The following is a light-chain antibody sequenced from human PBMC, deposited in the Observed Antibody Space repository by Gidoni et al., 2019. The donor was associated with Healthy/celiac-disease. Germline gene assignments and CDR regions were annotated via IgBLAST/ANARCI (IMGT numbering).Light chain of an antibody. Sequence: EIVLTPSPATLSFSPGESATLSCSASQSVSSYLAWSQQKPGQAPKLLIYDASNRATSIPARFSGSGSGTDFTLTISSLEPEDFAVYYCQQRSNWARSFGGXTKVEIK. V-gene: IGKV3-11*01. CDR1: QSVSSY. CDR2: DAS. CDR3: QQRSNWARS. J-gene: IGKJ4*01.